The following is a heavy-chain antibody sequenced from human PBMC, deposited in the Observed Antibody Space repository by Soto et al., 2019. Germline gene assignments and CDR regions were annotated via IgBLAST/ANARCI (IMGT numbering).Heavy chain of an antibody. CDR3: ARLGGYYQSLDT. Sequence: SETLSLTCSVSGGSISSYYWSWIRQPPGKGLEWIGYVYYTGTTTYSPSLKSRVTISVDTSMNQISLKLSSVTAADTAFYYCARLGGYYQSLDTWGQGTLVTVSS. V-gene: IGHV4-59*08. J-gene: IGHJ5*02. D-gene: IGHD3-22*01. CDR2: VYYTGTT. CDR1: GGSISSYY.